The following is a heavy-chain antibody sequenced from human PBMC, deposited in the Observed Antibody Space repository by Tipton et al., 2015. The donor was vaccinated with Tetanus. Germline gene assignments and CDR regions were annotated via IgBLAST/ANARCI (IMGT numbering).Heavy chain of an antibody. CDR1: GFIFDDYA. CDR3: AKDGAAAGTSPFDY. D-gene: IGHD6-13*01. Sequence: QLVQSGGGLVQPGRSLRLSCAASGFIFDDYAMHWVRQAPGKGLEWVSGISWNSGSIGYADSVKGRFTISRDNAKNSLYLQMNSLRAEDTALYYCAKDGAAAGTSPFDYWGQGTLVTVSS. J-gene: IGHJ4*02. CDR2: ISWNSGSI. V-gene: IGHV3-9*01.